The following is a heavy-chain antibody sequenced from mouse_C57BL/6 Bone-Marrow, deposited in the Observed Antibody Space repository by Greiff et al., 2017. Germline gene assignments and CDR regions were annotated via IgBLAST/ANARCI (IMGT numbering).Heavy chain of an antibody. J-gene: IGHJ3*01. CDR1: GYTFTSYW. CDR2: IDPSDSYT. CDR3: ARDITTVVERTWFAD. V-gene: IGHV1-69*01. D-gene: IGHD1-1*01. Sequence: QVQLKESGAELVMPGASVKLSCKASGYTFTSYWMHWVKQRPGQGLEWIGEIDPSDSYTNYNQKFKGKSTLTVDKSSSTAYMQLSSLSSEDSAVYYCARDITTVVERTWFADWGQGTLVTVSA.